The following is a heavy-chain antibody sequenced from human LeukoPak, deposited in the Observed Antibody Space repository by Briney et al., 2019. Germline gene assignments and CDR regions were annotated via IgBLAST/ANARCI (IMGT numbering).Heavy chain of an antibody. CDR1: GYTFTSYG. J-gene: IGHJ6*03. V-gene: IGHV1-18*01. CDR3: ARDLGYYDILTGQIHYYYYYMDV. D-gene: IGHD3-9*01. Sequence: ASVKVSCKASGYTFTSYGISWVRQAPGQGLEWMGWISAYNGNTNYAQKLQGRVTMTTDTSTSTAYMELRSLRSDDTAVYYCARDLGYYDILTGQIHYYYYYMDVWGKGTTVTISS. CDR2: ISAYNGNT.